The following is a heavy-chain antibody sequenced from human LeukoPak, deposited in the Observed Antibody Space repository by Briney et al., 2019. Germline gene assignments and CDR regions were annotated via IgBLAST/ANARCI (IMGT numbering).Heavy chain of an antibody. Sequence: PSETLSLTCAVSGGSISSGDNCWNWIRQPPGKGLEWIGYIYHSGNTYYNPSFRSRVSISIDTSKNQFSLRLNSVTAADTAVYYCARVAGIRGVIDYWGQGTLVTVSS. CDR3: ARVAGIRGVIDY. CDR2: IYHSGNT. D-gene: IGHD3-10*01. V-gene: IGHV4-30-4*01. CDR1: GGSISSGDNC. J-gene: IGHJ4*02.